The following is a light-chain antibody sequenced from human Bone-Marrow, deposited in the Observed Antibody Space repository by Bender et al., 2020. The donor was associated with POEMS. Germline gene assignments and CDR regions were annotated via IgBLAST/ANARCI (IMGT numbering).Light chain of an antibody. J-gene: IGLJ2*01. CDR1: SSDVGAYDL. Sequence: QSALTQLASVSGSPGQSITISCTGTSSDVGAYDLVSWYQQYPGKAPKLIIYEGSRRPSGVSNRFSGSNSGNTATLTISRVEAGDEADYSCQVWDTNSDRVVFGGGTKLTVL. CDR3: QVWDTNSDRVV. V-gene: IGLV2-14*02. CDR2: EGS.